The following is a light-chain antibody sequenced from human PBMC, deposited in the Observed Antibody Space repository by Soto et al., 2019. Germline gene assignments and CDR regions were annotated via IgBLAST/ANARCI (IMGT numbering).Light chain of an antibody. J-gene: IGKJ2*01. Sequence: EILMTQSPATLSVSPGDRATLSCRASQSISNKLAWYQQKPGQSPRLLIYDASTRATGVPARFSGSGSGTEFTLTISSLQSEDFAVYFCQQYSNWPPVYTFGQGTKLDIK. CDR2: DAS. V-gene: IGKV3D-15*01. CDR1: QSISNK. CDR3: QQYSNWPPVYT.